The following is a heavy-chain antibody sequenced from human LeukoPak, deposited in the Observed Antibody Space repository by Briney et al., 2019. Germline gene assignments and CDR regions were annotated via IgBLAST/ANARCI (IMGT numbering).Heavy chain of an antibody. V-gene: IGHV4-59*01. CDR2: IYYSGST. CDR1: GGSISSYY. CDR3: AREGLIGLIDY. D-gene: IGHD3-16*01. Sequence: SETLSLTCTVSGGSISSYYRSWIRQPPGKGLEWIGYIYYSGSTNYNPSLKSRVTISVDTSKNQFSLKLSSVTAADTAVYYCAREGLIGLIDYWGQGTLVTVSS. J-gene: IGHJ4*02.